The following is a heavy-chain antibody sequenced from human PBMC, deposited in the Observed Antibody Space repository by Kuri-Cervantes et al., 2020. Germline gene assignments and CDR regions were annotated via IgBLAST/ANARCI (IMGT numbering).Heavy chain of an antibody. V-gene: IGHV1-18*01. CDR2: ISAYNGDT. CDR1: GYTFTSYG. Sequence: ASVKVSCKASGYTFTSYGISWVRQAPGQGLEWMGWISAYNGDTNYAQKLQGRVTMTTDTSTSTAYMELRSLRSDDTAVYHCAKDRAVGSTPYYFDYWGQGTLVTDSS. D-gene: IGHD6-19*01. CDR3: AKDRAVGSTPYYFDY. J-gene: IGHJ4*02.